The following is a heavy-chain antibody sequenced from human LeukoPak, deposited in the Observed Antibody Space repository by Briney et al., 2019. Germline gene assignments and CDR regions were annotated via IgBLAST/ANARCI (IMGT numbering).Heavy chain of an antibody. Sequence: GGSLSLSCAASGFTFSSYSMNWVRQPPGKGLEWVSSISRSSSYIYYADSVKGRFTISRDNAKYSLYLQMNSVRAEDKAVYYCAREWQWLGFCDYWGQGTLVTVSS. CDR2: ISRSSSYI. D-gene: IGHD6-19*01. J-gene: IGHJ4*02. CDR1: GFTFSSYS. CDR3: AREWQWLGFCDY. V-gene: IGHV3-21*01.